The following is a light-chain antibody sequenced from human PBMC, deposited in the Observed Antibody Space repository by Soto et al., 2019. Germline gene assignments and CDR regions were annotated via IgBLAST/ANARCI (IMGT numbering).Light chain of an antibody. Sequence: DLQITKSPSTLPASAGDRVTTTCGASNSISNWLDWYQQKPGTAPKLLIYHASTFESGVPSRFSGSGSGTEFTITIISLQPYDFATYYCQQYNSYSFGQGTKVDIK. CDR2: HAS. J-gene: IGKJ1*01. V-gene: IGKV1-5*01. CDR3: QQYNSYS. CDR1: NSISNW.